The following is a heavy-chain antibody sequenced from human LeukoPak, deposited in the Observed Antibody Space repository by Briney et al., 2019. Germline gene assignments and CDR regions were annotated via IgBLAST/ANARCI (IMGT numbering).Heavy chain of an antibody. V-gene: IGHV6-1*01. CDR2: TYYRSKWYN. J-gene: IGHJ5*02. CDR3: ARGRYNWNYAWFDP. CDR1: SXXSAX. D-gene: IGHD1-7*01. Sequence: SXXSAXWXXIRQSPSRGLEWLGRTYYRSKWYNDYAVSVKSRITIKPNTSKNQFSLQLNSVTPEDTAVYYCARGRYNWNYAWFDPWGQGTLVTVSS.